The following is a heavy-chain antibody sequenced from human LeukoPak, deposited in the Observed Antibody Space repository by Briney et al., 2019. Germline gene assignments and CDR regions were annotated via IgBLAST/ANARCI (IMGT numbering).Heavy chain of an antibody. V-gene: IGHV1-2*02. J-gene: IGHJ3*02. CDR1: GYTFTGYY. CDR3: ARDHDFWSGYLSYAFDI. Sequence: GASVKVSCKASGYTFTGYYMHWVRQAPGQGLEWMGWINPNSGGTNYAQKFQGRVTMTRDTSISTAYMELSRLRSDDTAVYYCARDHDFWSGYLSYAFDIWGQGTMVTVSS. D-gene: IGHD3-3*01. CDR2: INPNSGGT.